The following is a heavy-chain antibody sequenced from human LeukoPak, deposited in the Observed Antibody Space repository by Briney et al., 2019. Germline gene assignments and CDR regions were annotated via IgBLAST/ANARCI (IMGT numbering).Heavy chain of an antibody. J-gene: IGHJ3*01. CDR3: ARDSVWLQLPGFDF. CDR2: IYHSGGT. D-gene: IGHD5-24*01. V-gene: IGHV4-38-2*02. CDR1: GYSISSGYY. Sequence: SETLSLTCTVSGYSISSGYYWGWIRQPPGKGLEWIGTIYHSGGTYYNPSLKSRVIISVDTSKNQFSLKLSSVTAADTAVYYCARDSVWLQLPGFDFWGQGTMVTVSS.